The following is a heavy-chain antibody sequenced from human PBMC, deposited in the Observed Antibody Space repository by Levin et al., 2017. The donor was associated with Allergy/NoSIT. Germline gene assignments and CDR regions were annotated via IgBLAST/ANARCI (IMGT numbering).Heavy chain of an antibody. J-gene: IGHJ3*01. V-gene: IGHV3-7*01. D-gene: IGHD3-10*01. CDR1: GINFINNW. Sequence: GESLKISCAASGINFINNWMRWVRQAPGKGLEWVADIPRDVSEQYYMDFVKGRFTISRDNAKNSLYLQMNSLRAEDTAVYYCVRDQSWASYKWGQGIMVTDSS. CDR2: IPRDVSEQ. CDR3: VRDQSWASYK.